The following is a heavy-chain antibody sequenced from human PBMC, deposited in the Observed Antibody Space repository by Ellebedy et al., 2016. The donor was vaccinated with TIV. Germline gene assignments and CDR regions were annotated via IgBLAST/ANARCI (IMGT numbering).Heavy chain of an antibody. Sequence: GESLKISCAASGFTFTSYAMSWVRQAPGKGLEWVSHFSDSTYYADSVKDRFTISRDNSKNILYLQMNSLRAEDTAIYYFVKGRSGTYIHHAFDYWGQGTLVTVSS. CDR1: GFTFTSYA. J-gene: IGHJ4*02. CDR2: FSDST. D-gene: IGHD1-14*01. CDR3: VKGRSGTYIHHAFDY. V-gene: IGHV3-23*01.